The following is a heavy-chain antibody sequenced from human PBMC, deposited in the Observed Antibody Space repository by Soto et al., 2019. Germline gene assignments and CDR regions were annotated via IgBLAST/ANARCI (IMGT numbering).Heavy chain of an antibody. CDR2: IYSGAGT. J-gene: IGHJ4*02. V-gene: IGHV3-66*01. CDR3: AREGSGSSTGLDY. CDR1: GFNVSSTS. Sequence: VQLVESGGGLVQPGGSLRLSCAASGFNVSSTSMSWVRQAPGKGLEWVSVIYSGAGTHYAGSVKGRFTISRDTSKNTLYLQMNSLRVEETAGYYCAREGSGSSTGLDYGGQGTLVTVSS. D-gene: IGHD2-2*01.